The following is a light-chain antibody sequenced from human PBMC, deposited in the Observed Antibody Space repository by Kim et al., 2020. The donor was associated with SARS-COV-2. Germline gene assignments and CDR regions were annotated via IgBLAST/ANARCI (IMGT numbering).Light chain of an antibody. Sequence: VLTQPPSASGTPGQRVTISCSGSSSNIGSNTVNWYQQLPGTAPKLLIYSNNQRPSGVPDRFSGSKSGTSASLAISGLQSEDEADYYCAAWDDSLNGRVFGTGTKVTVL. CDR3: AAWDDSLNGRV. V-gene: IGLV1-44*01. J-gene: IGLJ1*01. CDR2: SNN. CDR1: SSNIGSNT.